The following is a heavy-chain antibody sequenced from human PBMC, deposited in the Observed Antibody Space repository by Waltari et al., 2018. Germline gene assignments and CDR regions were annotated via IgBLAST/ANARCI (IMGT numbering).Heavy chain of an antibody. D-gene: IGHD6-13*01. CDR1: GFTFSSYS. CDR2: ISSSRSYI. J-gene: IGHJ3*02. CDR3: ARDRSSSWYDGAFDI. V-gene: IGHV3-21*01. Sequence: EVQLVESGGGLVKPGGSLRLSCAASGFTFSSYSMNWVRQAPGKGLEWVSSISSSRSYIYYADAVKGRFTISRDNAKNSLYLQMNSLRAEDTAVYYCARDRSSSWYDGAFDIWGQGTMVTVSS.